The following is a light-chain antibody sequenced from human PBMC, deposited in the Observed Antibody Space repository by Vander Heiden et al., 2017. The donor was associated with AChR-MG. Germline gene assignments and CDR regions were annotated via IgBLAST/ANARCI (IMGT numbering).Light chain of an antibody. CDR1: RLGNKY. CDR2: QND. CDR3: QAWDSRSNVV. Sequence: SYELTQPPSVSVSPGRTASITCAGDRLGNKYAPRYQQKPGHAPVLGIHQNDKRPSGLPGRFSGSSSGNTATLTISGTQSLEDADYFCQAWDSRSNVVFGGGTKLTVL. J-gene: IGLJ3*02. V-gene: IGLV3-1*01.